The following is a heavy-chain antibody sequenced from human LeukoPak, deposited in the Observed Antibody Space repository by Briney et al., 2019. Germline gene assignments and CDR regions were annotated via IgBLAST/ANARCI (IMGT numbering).Heavy chain of an antibody. J-gene: IGHJ4*02. V-gene: IGHV3-30*04. Sequence: PGRSLRLSCAASGFTFSSYAMHWVRQAPGKGLEWVAVISYDGSNKYYADSVEGRFTISRDNSKNTLYLQMNSLRPEDTALYYCTSQDYLGSQKYNKGLDYWGQGTLVTVSS. CDR3: TSQDYLGSQKYNKGLDY. CDR1: GFTFSSYA. CDR2: ISYDGSNK. D-gene: IGHD3-10*01.